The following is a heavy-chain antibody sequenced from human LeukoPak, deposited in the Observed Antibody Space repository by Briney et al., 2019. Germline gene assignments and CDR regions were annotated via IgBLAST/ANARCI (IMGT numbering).Heavy chain of an antibody. Sequence: ASVKVSCKASGYTFNGYYKHWVRQAPGQGLEWMGWINPNSGGTNYAQKFQGRVTMTRDTSISTAYMELSSLRSEDTAVYYCARVGYYDSSGPHYWGQGTLVTVSS. V-gene: IGHV1-2*02. D-gene: IGHD3-22*01. CDR3: ARVGYYDSSGPHY. CDR1: GYTFNGYY. J-gene: IGHJ4*02. CDR2: INPNSGGT.